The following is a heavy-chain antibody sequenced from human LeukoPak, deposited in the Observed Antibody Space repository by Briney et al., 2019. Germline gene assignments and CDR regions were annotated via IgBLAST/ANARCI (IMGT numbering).Heavy chain of an antibody. D-gene: IGHD4-23*01. Sequence: SETLSLTCTVSGGSISSSSYYWGWIRQPPGKGLEWIGSIYYSGSTYYNLSLKSRVTISVDTSKNQFSLKLSSVTAADTAVYYCAYGGNSSLSYYYYYMDVWGKGTTVTVSS. J-gene: IGHJ6*03. CDR2: IYYSGST. CDR3: AYGGNSSLSYYYYYMDV. V-gene: IGHV4-39*07. CDR1: GGSISSSSYY.